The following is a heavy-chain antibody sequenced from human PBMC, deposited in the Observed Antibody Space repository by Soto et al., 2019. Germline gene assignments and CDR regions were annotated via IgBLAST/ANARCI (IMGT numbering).Heavy chain of an antibody. CDR1: GYTFTGYG. Sequence: QVQLVQSGAEVKKPGASMKVSCKTSGYTFTGYGITWVRQAPRRGLEWLGWVSAYNGNTNYAQNLKGSLSMTTDTSTSTAYKELRSLRYDDTAVYYCARESEVNWHYGVDHYGMDVWGQGTTVNVS. V-gene: IGHV1-18*01. CDR2: VSAYNGNT. CDR3: ARESEVNWHYGVDHYGMDV. J-gene: IGHJ6*02. D-gene: IGHD1-7*01.